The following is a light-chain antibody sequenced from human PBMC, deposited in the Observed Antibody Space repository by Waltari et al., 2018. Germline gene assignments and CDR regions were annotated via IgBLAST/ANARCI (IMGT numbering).Light chain of an antibody. CDR1: SSAVGTYNY. Sequence: QSALTQPASVSGSPGQSITISCTGTSSAVGTYNYVSCYQQHPGKAPKLLISDVSYRPSGVSYRFSGSKSGNTASLTISGLQAEDEADYYCSSYITTNTLELFGGGTSLTVL. CDR3: SSYITTNTLEL. V-gene: IGLV2-14*03. J-gene: IGLJ3*02. CDR2: DVS.